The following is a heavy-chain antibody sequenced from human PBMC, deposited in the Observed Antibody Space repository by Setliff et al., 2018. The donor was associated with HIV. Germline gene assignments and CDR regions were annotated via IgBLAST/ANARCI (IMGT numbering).Heavy chain of an antibody. CDR1: ELTFSDYY. D-gene: IGHD1-26*01. Sequence: GGSLRLSCAASELTFSDYYMSWIRQAPGKGLEWVSYISSSGSTMYYADSVKGRFTISRDNARNSLYLQMNNLRPEDTAVYYCAREVGASSYYFEYWGQETLVTVSS. J-gene: IGHJ4*02. V-gene: IGHV3-11*04. CDR2: ISSSGSTM. CDR3: AREVGASSYYFEY.